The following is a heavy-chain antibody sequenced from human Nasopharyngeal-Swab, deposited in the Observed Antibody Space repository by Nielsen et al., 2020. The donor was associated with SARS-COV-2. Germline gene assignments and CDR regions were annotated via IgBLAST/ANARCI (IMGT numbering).Heavy chain of an antibody. CDR1: GFTFSSYA. V-gene: IGHV3-30-3*01. D-gene: IGHD6-6*01. J-gene: IGHJ6*03. CDR3: ARDGYSSSSTWAYYYYYMDV. Sequence: GGSLRLSCADSGFTFSSYAMHWVRQAPGKGLAWVAVISYDGSNKYYADSVKGRLTISRDNSKNTLYLQMNSLRAEDTAVYYCARDGYSSSSTWAYYYYYMDVWGKGTTVTVSS. CDR2: ISYDGSNK.